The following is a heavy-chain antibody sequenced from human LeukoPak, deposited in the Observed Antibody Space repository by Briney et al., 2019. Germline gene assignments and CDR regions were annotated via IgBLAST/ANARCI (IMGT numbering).Heavy chain of an antibody. J-gene: IGHJ4*02. D-gene: IGHD6-13*01. Sequence: GGSLRLSCAASRFTFSSYSMNWVRQAPGKGLEWVANIKQDGSEKYYVDSVKGRFTISRDNAKNSLYLQMNSLRAEDTAVYYCAREGGYSSSWIGYWGQGTLVTVSS. CDR3: AREGGYSSSWIGY. CDR1: RFTFSSYS. V-gene: IGHV3-7*01. CDR2: IKQDGSEK.